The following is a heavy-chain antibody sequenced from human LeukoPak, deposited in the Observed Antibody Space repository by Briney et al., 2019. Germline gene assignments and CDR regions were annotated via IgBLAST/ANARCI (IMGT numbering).Heavy chain of an antibody. CDR2: IYHSGST. Sequence: PSETLSLTCAVSGVSISSSNWWSWVGQPPGKGLEWIGEIYHSGSTNYNPSLKSRVTISVDTSKNQFSLKLSSVTAADTAVYYCARAYHYSSSWYAYYYYMDVWGKGTTVTVSS. D-gene: IGHD6-13*01. CDR3: ARAYHYSSSWYAYYYYMDV. J-gene: IGHJ6*03. V-gene: IGHV4-4*02. CDR1: GVSISSSNW.